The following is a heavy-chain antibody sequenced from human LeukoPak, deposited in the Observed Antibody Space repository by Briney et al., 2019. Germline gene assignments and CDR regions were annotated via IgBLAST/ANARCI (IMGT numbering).Heavy chain of an antibody. CDR1: GGSISSGSYY. J-gene: IGHJ4*02. V-gene: IGHV4-61*09. D-gene: IGHD6-19*01. Sequence: SETLSLTCTVSGGSISSGSYYWNWIRQPAGKRLEWLGHVFTRGTTNYNASLEGRLTVSLDTARNQFSLYLSSVTAADTAMYFCARSSLAVYFDYWGQGTLVIASS. CDR3: ARSSLAVYFDY. CDR2: VFTRGTT.